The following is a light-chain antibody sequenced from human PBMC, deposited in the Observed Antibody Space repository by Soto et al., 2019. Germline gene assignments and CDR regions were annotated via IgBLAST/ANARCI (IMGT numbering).Light chain of an antibody. V-gene: IGKV1-5*03. CDR3: QHYNDYSPYT. CDR2: KAS. CDR1: QSISNS. J-gene: IGKJ2*01. Sequence: DIQMTQSPSTLSASVGDRVTITCRASQSISNSLAWYQQKPGKAPKLLIYKASSLESGVPSRFSGRGSGTVFTLTISSLQPDDFATYYCQHYNDYSPYTSGQGTKLEIK.